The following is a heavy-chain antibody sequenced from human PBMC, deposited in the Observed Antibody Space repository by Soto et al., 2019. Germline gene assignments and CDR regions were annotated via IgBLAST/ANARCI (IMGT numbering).Heavy chain of an antibody. CDR3: VRRAEGRPGDGYYYVELDG. V-gene: IGHV5-51*01. CDR2: INPADSEA. D-gene: IGHD6-6*01. CDR1: GYSYTSYW. Sequence: GESLKISCKGSGYSYTSYWIGWVRQRPGIGLEWMGIINPADSEATYSPSFQGQVTISADRSTSTAFLQWSSLKASDTAMYYCVRRAEGRPGDGYYYVELDGWGQGTTVTVSS. J-gene: IGHJ6*02.